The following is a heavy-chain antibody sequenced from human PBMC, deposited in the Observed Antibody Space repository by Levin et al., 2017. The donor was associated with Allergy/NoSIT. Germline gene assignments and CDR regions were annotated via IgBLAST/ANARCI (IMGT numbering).Heavy chain of an antibody. D-gene: IGHD6-25*01. CDR3: ARAPSSGWHNLEN. V-gene: IGHV3-30-3*01. CDR1: GFTFSSYA. CDR2: IASDGSSK. J-gene: IGHJ4*02. Sequence: QLGESLKISCAASGFTFSSYAMHWVRQAPDTGLEWVAVIASDGSSKYYADFVKGRFTISRDNSKKTMYMQINSLRGDDTAVYYCARAPSSGWHNLENWGQGTLVTVPS.